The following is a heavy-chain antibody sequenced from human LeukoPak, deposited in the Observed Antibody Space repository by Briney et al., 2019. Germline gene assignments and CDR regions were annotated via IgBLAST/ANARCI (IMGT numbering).Heavy chain of an antibody. CDR1: GYTFTSDG. CDR3: ARDVGSYSRNLYYFDY. D-gene: IGHD5-18*01. CDR2: ISAYSNNT. V-gene: IGHV1-18*01. Sequence: ASVRVSCKASGYTFTSDGISWVRQAPGRGLEWMGWISAYSNNTNYAQKFQGRVTMTTDTSTSTAYMELRSLTSDDTGVYYCARDVGSYSRNLYYFDYWGQGTLVTVSS. J-gene: IGHJ4*02.